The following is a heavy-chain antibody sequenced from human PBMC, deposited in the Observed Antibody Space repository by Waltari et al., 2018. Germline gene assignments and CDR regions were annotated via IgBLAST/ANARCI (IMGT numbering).Heavy chain of an antibody. CDR2: ISSSSSYI. CDR3: AREVTIFGVVRGGDAFDI. V-gene: IGHV3-21*01. J-gene: IGHJ3*02. D-gene: IGHD3-3*01. Sequence: EVQLVESGGGLVKPGGSLRLSCAASGFTFSSYSMNWVRQAPGTGLEWVSSISSSSSYIYYADSVKGRLTISRDNAKNSLYLQMNSLRAEDTAVYYCAREVTIFGVVRGGDAFDIWGQGTMVTVSS. CDR1: GFTFSSYS.